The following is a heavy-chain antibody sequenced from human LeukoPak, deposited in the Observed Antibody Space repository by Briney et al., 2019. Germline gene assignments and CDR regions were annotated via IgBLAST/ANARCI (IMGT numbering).Heavy chain of an antibody. CDR2: ISWNSDNI. D-gene: IGHD5-12*01. V-gene: IGHV3-9*01. CDR3: ATNGGGDSGYGNFDY. Sequence: GGSLRLSCAVSGFTFDDYAMHWVRQVPGKGLEWVSSISWNSDNIGYADSVKGRFTTSRDNAKNSLYLQMNSLRAEDTALYFCATNGGGDSGYGNFDYWGQGTLVTVSS. CDR1: GFTFDDYA. J-gene: IGHJ4*02.